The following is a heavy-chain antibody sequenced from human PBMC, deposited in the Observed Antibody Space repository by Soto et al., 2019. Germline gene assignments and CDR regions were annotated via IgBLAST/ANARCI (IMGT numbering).Heavy chain of an antibody. CDR2: IWYDGSNK. D-gene: IGHD3-3*01. Sequence: GGSLRLSCAASGFTFSSYGMHWVRQAPGKGLEWVAVIWYDGSNKYYADSVKGRFTISRDNSKNTLYLQMNSLRAEDTALYYCARGITIVGVVTTYYYYGMDVWGPGTTVTVSS. CDR3: ARGITIVGVVTTYYYYGMDV. J-gene: IGHJ6*02. V-gene: IGHV3-33*01. CDR1: GFTFSSYG.